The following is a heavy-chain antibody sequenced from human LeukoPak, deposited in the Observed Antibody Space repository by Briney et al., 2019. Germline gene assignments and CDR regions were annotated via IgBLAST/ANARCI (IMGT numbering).Heavy chain of an antibody. CDR3: ARVPYTTGRSFYFDS. V-gene: IGHV3-33*01. J-gene: IGHJ4*02. CDR1: GFPFRNYG. Sequence: PGGSLRLSCAASGFPFRNYGMHWVRQAPGKGLEWVAIIWFDGSKTDYADSVKGRFTISRDNFNNTLYLQMNSLRAEDTALYFCARVPYTTGRSFYFDSWGQGTLVTVSS. CDR2: IWFDGSKT. D-gene: IGHD2-2*02.